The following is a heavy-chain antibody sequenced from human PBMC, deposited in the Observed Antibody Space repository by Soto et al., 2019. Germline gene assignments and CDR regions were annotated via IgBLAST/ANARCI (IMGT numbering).Heavy chain of an antibody. CDR1: GYTFTSYY. CDR3: SRARGGSSHFDY. D-gene: IGHD1-26*01. Sequence: QVQLVQSGAEVKKPGASVKVSYKASGYTFTSYYMHWVRQAPGQGLEWMGIINPSGGSTSYAQKFQGRVTMTRYTSTSTVYMELSSLRSEDTAVYYCSRARGGSSHFDYWGQGTLVTVSS. CDR2: INPSGGST. V-gene: IGHV1-46*01. J-gene: IGHJ4*02.